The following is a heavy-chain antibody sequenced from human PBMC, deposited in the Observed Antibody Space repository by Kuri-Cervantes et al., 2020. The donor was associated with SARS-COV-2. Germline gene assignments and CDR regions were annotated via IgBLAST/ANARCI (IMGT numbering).Heavy chain of an antibody. CDR2: IDPSDSYT. D-gene: IGHD1-1*01. Sequence: GGSLRLSCQGSGYSFKNFWISWVRQMPGKGLEWMGRIDPSDSYTHYNPSFQGHGTISADKSISTAYLEWSSLRASDTAMYFCAREMSESTSGSWFDPWGQGTLVTVSS. V-gene: IGHV5-10-1*01. CDR3: AREMSESTSGSWFDP. CDR1: GYSFKNFW. J-gene: IGHJ5*02.